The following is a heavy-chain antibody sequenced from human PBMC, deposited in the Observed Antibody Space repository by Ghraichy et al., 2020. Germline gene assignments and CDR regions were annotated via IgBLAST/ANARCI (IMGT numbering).Heavy chain of an antibody. V-gene: IGHV4-39*01. D-gene: IGHD3-3*01. J-gene: IGHJ4*02. CDR3: ARISPRKYYDFWSGYEPDY. CDR1: GGSISSSSYY. Sequence: SETLSLTCTVSGGSISSSSYYWGWIRQPPGKGREWIGSIYYSGSTYYNPSLKSRVTISVDTSKNQFSLKLSSVTAADTAVYYCARISPRKYYDFWSGYEPDYWGQGTLVTVSS. CDR2: IYYSGST.